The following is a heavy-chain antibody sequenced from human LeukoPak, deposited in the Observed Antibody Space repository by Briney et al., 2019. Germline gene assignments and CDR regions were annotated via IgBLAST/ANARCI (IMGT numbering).Heavy chain of an antibody. D-gene: IGHD2-2*01. J-gene: IGHJ5*02. CDR2: IYYTGST. CDR1: GGSINNYY. CDR3: ARRYCSSTSCYKGRWFDP. Sequence: PSETLSLTCTVSGGSINNYYWSWVRQPPGAGLEWLAYIYYTGSTNYNPSLKTRLTISVDTSKNQFSLKLSSVTAADTAVYYCARRYCSSTSCYKGRWFDPWGQGTLVTVSS. V-gene: IGHV4-59*12.